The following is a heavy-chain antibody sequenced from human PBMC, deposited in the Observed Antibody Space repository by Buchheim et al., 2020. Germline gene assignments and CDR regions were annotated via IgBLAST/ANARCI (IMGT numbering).Heavy chain of an antibody. CDR3: ARDDRPWDSSGCFPSYYYYYGMDV. V-gene: IGHV3-74*01. J-gene: IGHJ6*02. CDR2: INSDGSST. D-gene: IGHD3-22*01. CDR1: GFTFSSYW. Sequence: EVQLVESGGGLVQPGGSLRLSCAASGFTFSSYWMHWVRQAPGKGLVWVSRINSDGSSTSYADSVKGRFTISRDNAKNTLYLQMNSLRAEDTAVYYCARDDRPWDSSGCFPSYYYYYGMDVWGQGTT.